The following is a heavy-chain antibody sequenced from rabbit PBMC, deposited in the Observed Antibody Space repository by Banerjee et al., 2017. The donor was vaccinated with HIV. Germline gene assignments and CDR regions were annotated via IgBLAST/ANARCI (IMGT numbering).Heavy chain of an antibody. J-gene: IGHJ4*01. D-gene: IGHD6-1*01. Sequence: QEQLKETGGGLVQPGGSLTLSCKASGFDLTNDYMTWVRQAPGKGLEWIGCIGTVTDSTYYASWAKGRFTISKTSSTTVTLQMTSLTAADTATYFCARASIYASDGYAMNLWGQGTLVTVS. V-gene: IGHV1S45*01. CDR2: IGTVTDST. CDR3: ARASIYASDGYAMNL. CDR1: GFDLTNDYM.